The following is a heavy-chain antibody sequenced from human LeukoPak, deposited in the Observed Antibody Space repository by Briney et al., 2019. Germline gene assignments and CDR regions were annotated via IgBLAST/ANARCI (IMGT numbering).Heavy chain of an antibody. D-gene: IGHD3-10*01. CDR2: ISYDGSNK. V-gene: IGHV3-30*18. CDR1: GFTVSSNY. Sequence: GGSLRLSCAASGFTVSSNYMSWVRQAPGKGLEWVAVISYDGSNKYYADSVKGRFTISRDNSKNTLYLQMNSLRAEDTAVYYCAKGPAITMVRGVFFDYWGQGTLVTVSS. CDR3: AKGPAITMVRGVFFDY. J-gene: IGHJ4*02.